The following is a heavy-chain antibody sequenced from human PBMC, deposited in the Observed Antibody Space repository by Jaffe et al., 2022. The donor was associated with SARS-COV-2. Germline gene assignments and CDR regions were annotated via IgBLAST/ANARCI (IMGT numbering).Heavy chain of an antibody. Sequence: EEQLVESGGGLVQPGGSLRLSCAASGFTFRNYYMTWVRQAPGKGLEWVATISQDSTHKHYADSVKGRFTISRDDAENSLFLQMNSLRAEDTAVYYCTRERLSAFGPCDCWGQGTLVTVSS. CDR1: GFTFRNYY. CDR2: ISQDSTHK. J-gene: IGHJ4*02. D-gene: IGHD3-10*01. V-gene: IGHV3-7*01. CDR3: TRERLSAFGPCDC.